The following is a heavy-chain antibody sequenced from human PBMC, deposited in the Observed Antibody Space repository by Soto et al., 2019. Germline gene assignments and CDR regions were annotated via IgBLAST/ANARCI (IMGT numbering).Heavy chain of an antibody. CDR1: GFTFSSYG. D-gene: IGHD5-18*01. V-gene: IGHV3-30*18. CDR3: AKDIWATAMGDGMDV. CDR2: ISYDGSNK. J-gene: IGHJ6*02. Sequence: QVQLVESGGGVVQPGRSLRLSCEASGFTFSSYGMHWVRQAPGKGLEWVAVISYDGSNKYYADSVKGRFTISRDNSKNTLYLQMNGLRAEDTAVYYCAKDIWATAMGDGMDVWGQGTTVTVSS.